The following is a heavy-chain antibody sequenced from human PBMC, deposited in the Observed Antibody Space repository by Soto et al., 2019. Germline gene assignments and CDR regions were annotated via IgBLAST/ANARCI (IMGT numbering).Heavy chain of an antibody. J-gene: IGHJ4*02. Sequence: QLQLQESGPGLVKPSETLSLTCTVSGGSISSSSYYWGWIRQPPGKGLEWIGSIYYSGSTYYNPSLKSRVTISVDTSKNQFSLKLSSVTAADTAVYYCARLNLRIFGVASRYFDYWGQGTLVTVSS. CDR1: GGSISSSSYY. CDR2: IYYSGST. CDR3: ARLNLRIFGVASRYFDY. V-gene: IGHV4-39*01. D-gene: IGHD3-3*01.